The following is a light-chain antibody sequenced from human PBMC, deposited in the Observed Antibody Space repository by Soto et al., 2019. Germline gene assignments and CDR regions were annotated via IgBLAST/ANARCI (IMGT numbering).Light chain of an antibody. J-gene: IGKJ5*01. CDR1: PSVTNF. V-gene: IGKV3-11*01. CDR2: GAF. CDR3: QQRNVWPPVT. Sequence: PGERATLSCRASPSVTNFLAWYQQKPGQAPRLLIYGAFNRATGIPARFSGSGSGTDFILTISSLEPEDSAVYYCQQRNVWPPVTFGQGTRLEIK.